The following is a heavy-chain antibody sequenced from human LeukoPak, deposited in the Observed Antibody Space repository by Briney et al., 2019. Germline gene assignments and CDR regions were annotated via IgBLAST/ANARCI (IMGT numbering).Heavy chain of an antibody. D-gene: IGHD3-3*01. V-gene: IGHV4-30-4*07. Sequence: PSETLSLTCAVPGGPISSGGYSWSWIRQPPWKGLEWIGYIYYSGSTYYNPSLKSRVTISVDTSKNQFSLKLSSVTAADTAVYYCARERSGGFWSGPSIFDIWGQGTMVTVSS. CDR3: ARERSGGFWSGPSIFDI. CDR1: GGPISSGGYS. CDR2: IYYSGST. J-gene: IGHJ3*02.